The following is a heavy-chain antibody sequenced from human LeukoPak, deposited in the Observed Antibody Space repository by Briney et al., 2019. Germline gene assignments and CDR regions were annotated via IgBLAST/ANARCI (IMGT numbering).Heavy chain of an antibody. CDR2: INSDGSRT. Sequence: GGSLRLSCAASGFTFSNYWMHWVRQAPGKGLVWVSRINSDGSRTTYADSVKGRFTISRDNAKNSLYLQMNSLRAEDTAVYYCARDALASWDYYMDVWGKGTTVTISS. CDR1: GFTFSNYW. V-gene: IGHV3-74*01. D-gene: IGHD1-1*01. J-gene: IGHJ6*03. CDR3: ARDALASWDYYMDV.